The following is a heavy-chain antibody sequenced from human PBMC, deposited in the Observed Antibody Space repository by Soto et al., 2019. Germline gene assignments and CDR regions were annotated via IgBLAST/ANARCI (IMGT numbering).Heavy chain of an antibody. CDR3: ARGYLWFGEVSFLY. D-gene: IGHD3-10*01. V-gene: IGHV1-69*06. CDR1: GGTFSNYA. J-gene: IGHJ4*02. Sequence: GASVKVSCKASGGTFSNYAISWVRQAPGQGLEWMGGIILPFGTPNYAQKFQGRVTITADTSMTTAYMELNSLRSEDTAVYYCARGYLWFGEVSFLYSAQGTLVTVSS. CDR2: IILPFGTP.